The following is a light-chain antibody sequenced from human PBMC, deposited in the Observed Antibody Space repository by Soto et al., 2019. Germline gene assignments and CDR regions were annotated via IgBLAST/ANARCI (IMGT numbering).Light chain of an antibody. CDR1: SSDVGGSNY. CDR3: GSYSSCSPLYV. CDR2: DVS. J-gene: IGLJ1*01. V-gene: IGLV2-14*03. Sequence: QSALTQPASVSGSPGQSITISCTGTSSDVGGSNYVSCYQQHPVKAPKLMIYDVSNRPSAVSNSFSCSKSGNTSSLTSSGLQDEDEADYYCGSYSSCSPLYVFGTGTQGTVL.